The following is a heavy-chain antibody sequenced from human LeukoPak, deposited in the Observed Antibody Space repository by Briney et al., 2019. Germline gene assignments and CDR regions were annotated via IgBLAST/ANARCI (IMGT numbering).Heavy chain of an antibody. CDR2: IYTSGST. Sequence: PSETLSLTCTVSGGSISSYYWSWIRQPAGKGLEWIGRIYTSGSTNYNPSLKSRVTMSVDTSKNQFSLKLSSVTAADTAVYYCAREMGRGYYDSSGRDAFDIWGQGTMVTVSS. CDR1: GGSISSYY. CDR3: AREMGRGYYDSSGRDAFDI. V-gene: IGHV4-4*07. J-gene: IGHJ3*02. D-gene: IGHD3-22*01.